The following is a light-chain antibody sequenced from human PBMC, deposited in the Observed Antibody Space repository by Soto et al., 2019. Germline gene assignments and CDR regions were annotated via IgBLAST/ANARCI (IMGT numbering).Light chain of an antibody. V-gene: IGLV1-47*01. CDR2: RNN. J-gene: IGLJ2*01. CDR1: SSNIESNY. Sequence: QSVLTQPPSASGTPGQRGTLSCSGSSSNIESNYVYWYQQLPGTAPRLLIYRNNQRPSGVPDRFSGSKSGTSASLAISALRSEDEADYYCTVWDDSLRGRLFGGGTKVTVL. CDR3: TVWDDSLRGRL.